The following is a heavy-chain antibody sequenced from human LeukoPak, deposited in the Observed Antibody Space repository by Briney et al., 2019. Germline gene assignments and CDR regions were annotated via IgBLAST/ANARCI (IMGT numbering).Heavy chain of an antibody. D-gene: IGHD3-10*01. J-gene: IGHJ5*02. CDR2: ISAYNGNT. CDR3: ARDPAPVNYYGSGSYLFNWFDP. V-gene: IGHV1-18*01. CDR1: GYTFTSYG. Sequence: ASVKVSCKASGYTFTSYGISWVRQAPGQGLEWMGWISAYNGNTNYAQKLQGRVTMTTDTSTSTAYMELRSLRSDDTAVYYCARDPAPVNYYGSGSYLFNWFDPWGQGTLVTVSS.